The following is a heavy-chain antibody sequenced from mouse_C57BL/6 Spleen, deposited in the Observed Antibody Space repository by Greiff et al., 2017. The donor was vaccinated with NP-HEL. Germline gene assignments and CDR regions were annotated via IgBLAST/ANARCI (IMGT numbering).Heavy chain of an antibody. CDR3: AGNYDEVFAY. CDR1: GFTFSDYY. J-gene: IGHJ3*01. Sequence: DVKLVESGGGLVQPGGSLKLSCAASGFTFSDYYMYWVRQTPEKRLEWVAYISNGGGSTYYPDTVKGRFTISRDNAKNTLYLQMSRLKSEDTAMYYCAGNYDEVFAYWGQGTLVTVSA. D-gene: IGHD2-4*01. V-gene: IGHV5-12*01. CDR2: ISNGGGST.